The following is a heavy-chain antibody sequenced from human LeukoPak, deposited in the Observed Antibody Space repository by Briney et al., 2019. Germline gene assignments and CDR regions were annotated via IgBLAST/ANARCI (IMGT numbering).Heavy chain of an antibody. D-gene: IGHD3-3*01. V-gene: IGHV3-11*04. CDR2: ISDTGSTK. CDR1: GFTFSDYY. Sequence: GGSLRLSCAASGFTFSDYYMTWIRQAPGKGLEWVSYISDTGSTKYYADSVKGRFTISRDNAKNSLYLQMNSLRPEDTAVYYCARDRMGSADFWSGYYTGTFECWGRGTLVTVSS. J-gene: IGHJ4*02. CDR3: ARDRMGSADFWSGYYTGTFEC.